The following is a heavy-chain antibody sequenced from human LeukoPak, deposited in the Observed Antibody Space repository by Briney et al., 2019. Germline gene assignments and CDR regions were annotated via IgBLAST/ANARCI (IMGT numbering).Heavy chain of an antibody. D-gene: IGHD2-15*01. Sequence: PGRSLRLSCAASGFIFSIYGMHWVRQAPGKGLVWVSRINSDGSSTSYADSVKGRFTISRDNAKNTLYLQMNSLRAEDTAVYYCARARLGYCSGGSCYSDNWGFDPWGQGTLVTVSS. J-gene: IGHJ5*02. CDR2: INSDGSST. CDR3: ARARLGYCSGGSCYSDNWGFDP. CDR1: GFIFSIYG. V-gene: IGHV3-74*01.